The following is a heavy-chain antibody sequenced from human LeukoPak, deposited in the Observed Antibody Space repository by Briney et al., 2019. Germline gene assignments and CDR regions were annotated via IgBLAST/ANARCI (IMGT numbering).Heavy chain of an antibody. Sequence: HPGASLRLSCAASGFTFSSYAMSWVRQAPGKGLEWVSGISGSGGSTYYPDSVKGRLTTSRDNSKNTLYLQMNSLRAEDTAVYYCAKRVSGGIWGQGTMVTVSS. CDR2: ISGSGGST. J-gene: IGHJ3*02. CDR3: AKRVSGGI. V-gene: IGHV3-23*01. CDR1: GFTFSSYA. D-gene: IGHD2-15*01.